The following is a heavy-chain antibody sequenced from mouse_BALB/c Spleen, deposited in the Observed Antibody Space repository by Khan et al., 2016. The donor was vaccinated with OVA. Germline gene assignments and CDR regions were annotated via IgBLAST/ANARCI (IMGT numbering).Heavy chain of an antibody. CDR2: IYPFNDDT. D-gene: IGHD2-14*01. CDR1: GYLFTSYV. J-gene: IGHJ2*01. Sequence: VQLKESGPELVKPGASVKMSCVASGYLFTSYVIHWVKQKPGQGLEWIGYIYPFNDDTKYNEKFKGKATLTSDTSSSTAYMELRSLTSEDSAVCYCANNYRCDKYFDYWGQGTTLTVSS. CDR3: ANNYRCDKYFDY. V-gene: IGHV1S136*01.